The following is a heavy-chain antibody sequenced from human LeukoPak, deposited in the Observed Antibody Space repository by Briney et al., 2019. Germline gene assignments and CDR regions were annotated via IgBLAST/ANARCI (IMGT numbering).Heavy chain of an antibody. D-gene: IGHD4-17*01. CDR2: IYPGDSDT. CDR1: GYNFPNYW. J-gene: IGHJ5*02. CDR3: TRRRYGDGYNWFDP. Sequence: GESLKISCKASGYNFPNYWIAWVRQMPGKGLELMGIIYPGDSDTRYSPSFQGQVTISADKSITTAHLQWSSLKASDSAMYYCTRRRYGDGYNWFDPWGQGTLVTVSS. V-gene: IGHV5-51*01.